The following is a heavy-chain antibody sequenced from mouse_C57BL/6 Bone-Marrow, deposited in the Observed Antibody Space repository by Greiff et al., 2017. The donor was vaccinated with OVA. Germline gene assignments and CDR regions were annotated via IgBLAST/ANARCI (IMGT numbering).Heavy chain of an antibody. CDR2: IYPRSGNT. J-gene: IGHJ2*01. D-gene: IGHD2-4*01. CDR3: ARLRYDYDYFDY. CDR1: GYTFTSYG. V-gene: IGHV1-81*01. Sequence: VQLQQSGAELARPGASVKLSCKASGYTFTSYGISWVKQRPGQGLEWIGEIYPRSGNTYYNEKFKGKATLTADKSSSTAYMELRSLTSEDSAVYFCARLRYDYDYFDYWGQGTTLTVSS.